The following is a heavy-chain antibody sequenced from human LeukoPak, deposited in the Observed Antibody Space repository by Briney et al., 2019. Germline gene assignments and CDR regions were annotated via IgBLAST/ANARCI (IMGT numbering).Heavy chain of an antibody. CDR3: ARGDALDI. Sequence: PGGSLRLSCSPSGFTVSSNYMSGVRQAPGKGLEWVSVIYSGGSTYYADCVKGRFTISRDNSKNTLYLQMNSLRAEDTAVYYSARGDALDIWGQGTMVTVSS. CDR2: IYSGGST. CDR1: GFTVSSNY. V-gene: IGHV3-53*01. J-gene: IGHJ3*02.